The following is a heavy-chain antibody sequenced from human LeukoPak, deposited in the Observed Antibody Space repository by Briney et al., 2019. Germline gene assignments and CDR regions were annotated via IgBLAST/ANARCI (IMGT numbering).Heavy chain of an antibody. D-gene: IGHD3-22*01. CDR2: INHSGST. Sequence: SETLSLTCAVYGGSFSGYYWSWIRQPPGKGLEWIGEINHSGSTNYNPSLKSRVTISVDTSKNQFSLKLSSVTAADTAVYYCARGRRYYYDSSALYDWGQGTLVTVSS. V-gene: IGHV4-34*01. CDR1: GGSFSGYY. J-gene: IGHJ4*02. CDR3: ARGRRYYYDSSALYD.